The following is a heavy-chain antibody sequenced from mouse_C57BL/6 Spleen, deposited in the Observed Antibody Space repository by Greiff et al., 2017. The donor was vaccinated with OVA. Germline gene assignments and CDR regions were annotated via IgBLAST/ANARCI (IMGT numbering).Heavy chain of an antibody. CDR2: IYPGSGST. CDR3: ARDGYDGYSYYFDY. V-gene: IGHV1-55*01. D-gene: IGHD2-3*01. CDR1: GYTFTSYW. J-gene: IGHJ2*01. Sequence: QVHVKQPGAELVKPGASVKMSCKASGYTFTSYWITWVKQRPGQGLEWIGDIYPGSGSTNYNEKFKSKATLTVDTSSSTAYMQLSSLTSEDSAVYYCARDGYDGYSYYFDYWGQGTTLTVSS.